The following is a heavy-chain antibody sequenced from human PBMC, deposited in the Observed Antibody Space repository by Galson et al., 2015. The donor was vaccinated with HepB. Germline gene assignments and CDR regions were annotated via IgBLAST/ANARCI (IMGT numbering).Heavy chain of an antibody. V-gene: IGHV3-21*01. Sequence: LRLSCAASGFTFSSYSMNWVRQAPGKGLEWVSSISSSSSYIYYADSVKGRFTISRDNAKNSLYLQMNSLRAEDTAVYYCARERIVATIDTRTYYYYGMDVWGQGTTVTVSS. CDR1: GFTFSSYS. D-gene: IGHD5-12*01. CDR3: ARERIVATIDTRTYYYYGMDV. CDR2: ISSSSSYI. J-gene: IGHJ6*02.